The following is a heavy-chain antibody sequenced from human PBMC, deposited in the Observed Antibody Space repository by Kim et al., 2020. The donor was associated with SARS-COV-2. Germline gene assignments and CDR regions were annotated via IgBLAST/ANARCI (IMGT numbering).Heavy chain of an antibody. CDR1: GFTFSSYW. CDR3: AREVDGSGNYYFDY. D-gene: IGHD3-10*01. V-gene: IGHV3-74*01. CDR2: INRDGSST. Sequence: GGSLRLSCAASGFTFSSYWMHWVRQAPGKGLVWVSRINRDGSSTSYADSVKGRFTISRDNAKNTLYLQMNSLRAEDTAVFYCAREVDGSGNYYFDYWGQGTLVTVSS. J-gene: IGHJ4*02.